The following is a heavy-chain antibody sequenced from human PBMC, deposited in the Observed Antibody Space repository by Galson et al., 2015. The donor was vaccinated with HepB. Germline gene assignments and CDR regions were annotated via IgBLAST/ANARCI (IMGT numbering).Heavy chain of an antibody. V-gene: IGHV3-33*01. CDR2: IWYDGSNK. Sequence: SLRLSCAASGFTFSSYGMHWVRQAPGKGLEWVAVIWYDGSNKYYADSVKGRFTISRDNSKNTLYLQMNSLRAEDTAVYYCARSCSGGSCYLDYWGQGTLVTVSS. D-gene: IGHD2-15*01. CDR1: GFTFSSYG. J-gene: IGHJ4*02. CDR3: ARSCSGGSCYLDY.